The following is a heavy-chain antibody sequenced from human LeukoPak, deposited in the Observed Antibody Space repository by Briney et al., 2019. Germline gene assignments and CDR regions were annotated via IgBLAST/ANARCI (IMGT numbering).Heavy chain of an antibody. CDR1: GYTFTGYY. J-gene: IGHJ6*02. Sequence: ASVKVPCKASGYTFTGYYMHWVRQAPGQGLEWMGWINPNSGGTNYAQKFQGRVTMTRDTSISTAYMELSRLRSDDTAVYYCAATEPDNYYYYGMGVWGQGTTVTVSS. D-gene: IGHD4-17*01. CDR2: INPNSGGT. V-gene: IGHV1-2*02. CDR3: AATEPDNYYYYGMGV.